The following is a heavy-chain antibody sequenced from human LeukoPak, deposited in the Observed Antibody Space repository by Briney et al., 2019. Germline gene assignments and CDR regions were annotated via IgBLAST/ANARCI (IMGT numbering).Heavy chain of an antibody. Sequence: GRSLRLSCAASGFTFSSYAMSWVRQVPGKGLEWVSAISGSGGSTYYADSVKGRFTISRDNSKNTLYLQMNSLRAEDTAVYYCASYSSGWPNWFDPWGQGTLVTVSS. CDR3: ASYSSGWPNWFDP. D-gene: IGHD6-19*01. J-gene: IGHJ5*02. V-gene: IGHV3-23*01. CDR2: ISGSGGST. CDR1: GFTFSSYA.